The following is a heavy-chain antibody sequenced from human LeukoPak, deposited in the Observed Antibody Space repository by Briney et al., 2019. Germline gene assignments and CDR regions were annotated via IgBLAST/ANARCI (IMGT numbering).Heavy chain of an antibody. CDR1: GYTFGSYW. CDR3: VRDNGGEHL. CDR2: INNDGSST. V-gene: IGHV3-74*01. J-gene: IGHJ4*02. Sequence: GGSLRLSCAASGYTFGSYWMYWVRQALGKGLVWVSRINNDGSSTIYADSVKGRFTISRDNAKNTLYLQMNSLRDDDTAVYYCVRDNGGEHLWGQGTLVTVSS. D-gene: IGHD3-16*01.